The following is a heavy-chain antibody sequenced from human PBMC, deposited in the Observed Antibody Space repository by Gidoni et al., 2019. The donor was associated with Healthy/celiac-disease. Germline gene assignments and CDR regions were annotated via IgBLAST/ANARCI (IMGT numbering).Heavy chain of an antibody. CDR1: GFTFSDYY. Sequence: QVQLVESGGGLVKPGGSLRLSCAASGFTFSDYYMGWSRQDPGQGLEWVSYISSSGSTIYYADSVKGRFTISRDNTKNSLYLQMNSLRAEDTAVYYCARARVTSYYYGMDVWGQGTTVTVSS. D-gene: IGHD2-2*01. CDR3: ARARVTSYYYGMDV. J-gene: IGHJ6*02. V-gene: IGHV3-11*01. CDR2: ISSSGSTI.